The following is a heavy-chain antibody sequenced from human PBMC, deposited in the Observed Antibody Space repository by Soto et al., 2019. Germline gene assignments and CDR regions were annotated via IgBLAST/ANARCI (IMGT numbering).Heavy chain of an antibody. Sequence: SVKVSCKASGGAFSDYAFSWARQAPGQGLEWLGGIMPIFRAPDYAQKFQGRVTITADEFTRTAYMEMNSLRAEDTAVYYCAKRGYSSGWSNFDYWGQGTLVTVSS. CDR3: AKRGYSSGWSNFDY. J-gene: IGHJ4*02. V-gene: IGHV1-69*13. CDR1: GGAFSDYA. CDR2: IMPIFRAP. D-gene: IGHD6-19*01.